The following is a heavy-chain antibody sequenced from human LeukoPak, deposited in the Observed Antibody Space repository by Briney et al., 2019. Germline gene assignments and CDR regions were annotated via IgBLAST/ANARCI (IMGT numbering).Heavy chain of an antibody. V-gene: IGHV3-48*01. D-gene: IGHD3-22*01. CDR1: GFTFSSYW. CDR2: ISSSSSTI. Sequence: PGGSLRLSCAASGFTFSSYWMNWVRQAPGKGLEWVSYISSSSSTIYYADSVKGRFTISRDNAKNSLYLQMNSLRAEDTAVYYCARDRHYYDSSDDAFDIWGQGTMVTVSS. CDR3: ARDRHYYDSSDDAFDI. J-gene: IGHJ3*02.